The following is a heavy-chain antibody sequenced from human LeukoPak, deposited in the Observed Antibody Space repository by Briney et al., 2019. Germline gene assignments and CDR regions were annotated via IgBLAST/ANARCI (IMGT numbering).Heavy chain of an antibody. V-gene: IGHV6-1*01. D-gene: IGHD3-22*01. CDR2: TYYRSKWYN. CDR1: GDSVSSNSAA. J-gene: IGHJ4*02. Sequence: SQTLSLTCAISGDSVSSNSAAWNWIRQSPSRGLEWLGRTYYRSKWYNDYAVSVKSRITINPDTSKNQFSLKLSSVTAADTAVYYCARTRYYYDSSGYPRGYFDYWGQGTLVTVSS. CDR3: ARTRYYYDSSGYPRGYFDY.